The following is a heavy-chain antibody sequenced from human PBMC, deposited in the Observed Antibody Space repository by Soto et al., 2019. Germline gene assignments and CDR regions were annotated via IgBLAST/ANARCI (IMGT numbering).Heavy chain of an antibody. J-gene: IGHJ6*02. CDR2: IDHSGKS. Sequence: SETLSLTCDDYGESLSGFCWTWIRQPPGKSLEWIGEIDHSGKSSYSPSLESRVTISLDMPNNQLSLKLSSVTAADTAVYYCARGPGYSYGYSVYYYYYGVDVWGQGTTVTVSS. V-gene: IGHV4-34*01. CDR1: GESLSGFC. D-gene: IGHD5-18*01. CDR3: ARGPGYSYGYSVYYYYYGVDV.